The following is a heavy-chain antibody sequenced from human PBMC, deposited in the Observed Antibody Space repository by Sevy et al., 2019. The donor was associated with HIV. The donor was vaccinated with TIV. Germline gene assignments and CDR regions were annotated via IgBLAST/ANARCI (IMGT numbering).Heavy chain of an antibody. J-gene: IGHJ6*02. D-gene: IGHD2-2*01. CDR2: ISYDGSNK. CDR1: GFTFSSYA. V-gene: IGHV3-30-3*01. CDR3: ARGYQSGYYYYGMDV. Sequence: GGSLRLSCAASGFTFSSYAMHWVRQAPGKGLEWVAVISYDGSNKYYADSVKGRFTISRDNSKNTLYLQMNSLRAEDTAVCYCARGYQSGYYYYGMDVWGQGTTVTVSS.